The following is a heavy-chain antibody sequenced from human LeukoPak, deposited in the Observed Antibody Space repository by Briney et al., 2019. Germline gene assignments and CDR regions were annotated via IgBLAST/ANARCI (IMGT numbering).Heavy chain of an antibody. D-gene: IGHD6-13*01. Sequence: SETLSLTCTVSGGSISSSSYYWGWIRQPPGKGLEWIGSIYYSGSTHYNPSLKSRVTISVDKSKNQFSLKLSSVTAADTAVYYCWYSSSWYGVGYYYYYMDVWGKGTTVTVSS. V-gene: IGHV4-39*07. J-gene: IGHJ6*03. CDR2: IYYSGST. CDR3: WYSSSWYGVGYYYYYMDV. CDR1: GGSISSSSYY.